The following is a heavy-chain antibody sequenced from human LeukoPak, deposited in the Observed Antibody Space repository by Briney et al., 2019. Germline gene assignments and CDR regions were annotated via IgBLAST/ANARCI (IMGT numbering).Heavy chain of an antibody. D-gene: IGHD2-2*01. CDR3: TTSMPAAIFWNVDY. CDR2: IKSKTDGGTT. CDR1: GFTFSNAW. Sequence: GGSLRLSCAASGFTFSNAWMSWVRQAPGKGLEWVGRIKSKTDGGTTDYAAPVKGRFTISRDDSKNTLYLQMNSLKTEDTAVYYCTTSMPAAIFWNVDYWGQGTLVTVSS. J-gene: IGHJ4*02. V-gene: IGHV3-15*01.